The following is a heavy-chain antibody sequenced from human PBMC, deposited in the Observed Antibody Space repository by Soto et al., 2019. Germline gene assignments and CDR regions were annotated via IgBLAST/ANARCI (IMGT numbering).Heavy chain of an antibody. Sequence: QVQLVESGGGVVQPGRSLRLSCAASGFTFSSYGMHWVRQAPGKGLEWVAVISYDGSDKYYADSVKGRFTISRDNFNNTLYLQMDSLRAEDTAVYYCANGVVVSTTYFLHWGQGTLVTVSS. CDR3: ANGVVVSTTYFLH. D-gene: IGHD2-15*01. CDR1: GFTFSSYG. V-gene: IGHV3-30*18. CDR2: ISYDGSDK. J-gene: IGHJ1*01.